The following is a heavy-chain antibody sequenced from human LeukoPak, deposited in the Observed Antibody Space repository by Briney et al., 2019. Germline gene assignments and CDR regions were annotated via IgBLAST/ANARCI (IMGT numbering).Heavy chain of an antibody. D-gene: IGHD3-16*02. J-gene: IGHJ4*02. Sequence: GGSLRLSCAASGFTFSGSAMHWVRQASGKGLEWVGRIRSKANSYATAYAASVKGRFTISRDDSKNMAYLQMNSLKTEDTAVYYCTSLAYDYVWGSYRPQYWGQGTLVTVSS. CDR2: IRSKANSYAT. CDR3: TSLAYDYVWGSYRPQY. V-gene: IGHV3-73*01. CDR1: GFTFSGSA.